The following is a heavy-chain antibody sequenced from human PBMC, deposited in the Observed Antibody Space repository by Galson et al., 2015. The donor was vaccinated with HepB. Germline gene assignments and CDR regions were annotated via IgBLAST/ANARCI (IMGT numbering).Heavy chain of an antibody. J-gene: IGHJ4*02. Sequence: SLRLSCAASGFTFNNHWMTWVRQAPGKGLEWVANIKQDGSEKYYVDSVKGRFTISRDNAKNSLYLQMNSLRAEDTAVYYCARAVWRGGYYSDGSQFWGQGTLVTVSS. V-gene: IGHV3-7*03. CDR2: IKQDGSEK. D-gene: IGHD3-22*01. CDR3: ARAVWRGGYYSDGSQF. CDR1: GFTFNNHW.